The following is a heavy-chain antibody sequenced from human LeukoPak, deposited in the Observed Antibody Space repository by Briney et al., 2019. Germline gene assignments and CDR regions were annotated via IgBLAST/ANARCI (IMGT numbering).Heavy chain of an antibody. CDR1: GFTFSNYA. CDR2: ISYDGSNK. V-gene: IGHV3-30-3*01. D-gene: IGHD2-2*01. J-gene: IGHJ4*02. CDR3: ASSLVPAASFDY. Sequence: PGGSLRLSCAASGFTFSNYAMHWVRQAPGKGLEWVAVISYDGSNKYYADSVKGRFTVSRDNSKNTLYLQMNSLRAEDTAVYYCASSLVPAASFDYWGQGTLVTVSS.